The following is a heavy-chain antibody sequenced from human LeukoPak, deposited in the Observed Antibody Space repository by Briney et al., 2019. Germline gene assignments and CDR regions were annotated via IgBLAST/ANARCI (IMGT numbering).Heavy chain of an antibody. J-gene: IGHJ4*02. D-gene: IGHD3-22*01. CDR3: AKSKNYYDSSGCFDY. CDR2: ISGDGGST. V-gene: IGHV3-43*02. CDR1: GFTFDDYA. Sequence: PGGPLRLSCAASGFTFDDYAMHWVRQAPGKGLEWVSLISGDGGSTYYADSVKGRFTISRDNSKNSLYLQMNSLRTEDTALYYCAKSKNYYDSSGCFDYWGQGTLVTVSS.